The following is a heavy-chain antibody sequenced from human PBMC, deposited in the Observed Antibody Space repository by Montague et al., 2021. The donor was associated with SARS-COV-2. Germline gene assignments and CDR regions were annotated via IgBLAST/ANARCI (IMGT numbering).Heavy chain of an antibody. J-gene: IGHJ4*02. CDR2: ISGSGGST. D-gene: IGHD3-22*01. Sequence: SLRLSCAASGFTFSSYAMSWVRQAPGKGLEWVSAISGSGGSTYYADSVKGRFTIPRDNSKNTLYLQMNSLRAEDTAVYYCAKGGERITMIVVVITLADFDYWGQGTLVTVSS. V-gene: IGHV3-23*01. CDR1: GFTFSSYA. CDR3: AKGGERITMIVVVITLADFDY.